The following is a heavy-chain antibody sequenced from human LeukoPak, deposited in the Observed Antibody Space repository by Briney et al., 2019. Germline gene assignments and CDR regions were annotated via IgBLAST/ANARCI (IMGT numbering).Heavy chain of an antibody. Sequence: PSETLSLTCTVSDDSISSYYWSWIRQPPGKGLEWIGFIYYSGSTNYNPSLKSRVTISVDTSKNQFSLKLSSVTAADTAVYYCARMYSNYFDYWGQGTLVTVSS. D-gene: IGHD4-11*01. CDR1: DDSISSYY. CDR2: IYYSGST. J-gene: IGHJ4*02. CDR3: ARMYSNYFDY. V-gene: IGHV4-59*01.